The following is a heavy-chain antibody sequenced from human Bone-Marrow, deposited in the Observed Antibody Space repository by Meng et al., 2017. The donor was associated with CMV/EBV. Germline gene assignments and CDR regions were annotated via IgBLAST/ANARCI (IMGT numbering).Heavy chain of an antibody. D-gene: IGHD6-19*01. J-gene: IGHJ4*02. V-gene: IGHV1-2*02. CDR2: INPNGGGT. CDR3: ARDFGSGWYYFDY. CDR1: GYTFTGYY. Sequence: ASVKVSCKASGYTFTGYYMHWVRQAPGQGLEWMGWINPNGGGTNYAQKFQGRVTMTRDTSISTAYMELSRLRSDDTAVYYCARDFGSGWYYFDYWGQGTLVTVSS.